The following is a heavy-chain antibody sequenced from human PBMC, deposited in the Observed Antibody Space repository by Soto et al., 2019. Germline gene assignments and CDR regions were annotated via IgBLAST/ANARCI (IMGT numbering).Heavy chain of an antibody. D-gene: IGHD3-3*01. CDR2: ISAYNGNT. J-gene: IGHJ5*02. CDR3: ARDYYDFWSGYYSQLWFDP. Sequence: VASVKVSCKASGYTFTSYGISWVRQAPGQGLEWMGWISAYNGNTNYAQKLQGRVTMTTDTSTSTAYMELRSLRSDDTAVYYCARDYYDFWSGYYSQLWFDPWGQGTLVTVS. V-gene: IGHV1-18*04. CDR1: GYTFTSYG.